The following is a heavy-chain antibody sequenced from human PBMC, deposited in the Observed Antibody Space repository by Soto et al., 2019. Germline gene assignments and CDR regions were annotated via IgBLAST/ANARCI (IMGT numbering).Heavy chain of an antibody. CDR2: IYSGGST. CDR1: GFTVSSSY. CDR3: ARGYSRSSHPFYCNSGMDV. D-gene: IGHD6-13*01. Sequence: PGGSLRLSCAASGFTVSSSYMSWVRQAPGKGLEWVSVIYSGGSTYYADSVKGRFTISRDNPKNTLYLQMNSLRADDTAVYYCARGYSRSSHPFYCNSGMDVWAQGTKVTVYS. V-gene: IGHV3-53*01. J-gene: IGHJ6*02.